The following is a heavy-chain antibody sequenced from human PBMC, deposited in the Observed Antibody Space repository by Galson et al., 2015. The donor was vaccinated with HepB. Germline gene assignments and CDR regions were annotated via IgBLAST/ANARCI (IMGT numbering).Heavy chain of an antibody. CDR3: AKGGRLVYSSSIKPQYFDY. Sequence: SLRLSCAASGFTFSSYGMHWVRQAPGKGLEWVAVISYDGSDKYYADSVKGRFTISRDNSKNTLYLQMNSLRAEDTAVYYCAKGGRLVYSSSIKPQYFDYWGQGTLVTVSS. D-gene: IGHD6-13*01. CDR1: GFTFSSYG. J-gene: IGHJ4*02. CDR2: ISYDGSDK. V-gene: IGHV3-30*18.